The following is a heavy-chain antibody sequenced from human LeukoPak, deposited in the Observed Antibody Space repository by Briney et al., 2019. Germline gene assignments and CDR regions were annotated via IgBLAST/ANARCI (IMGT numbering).Heavy chain of an antibody. V-gene: IGHV4-59*01. CDR1: GGSIRSYY. D-gene: IGHD6-19*01. J-gene: IGHJ4*02. CDR2: MYYSGAA. CDR3: ARGSGCYDY. Sequence: PSETLSLTCTVSGGSIRSYYWSWVRQPPRKELEWIGYMYYSGAANYNPCLKSRVTISVDTSKNQFSLKVTSVTAADTAVYYCARGSGCYDYCGQGTLGTVSS.